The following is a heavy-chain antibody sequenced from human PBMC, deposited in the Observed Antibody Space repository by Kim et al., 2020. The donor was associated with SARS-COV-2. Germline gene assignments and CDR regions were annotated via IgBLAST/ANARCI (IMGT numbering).Heavy chain of an antibody. V-gene: IGHV3-53*01. CDR1: GFTVSSKD. CDR3: ARLDTAMVIIDY. J-gene: IGHJ4*02. D-gene: IGHD5-18*01. CDR2: IYSGGST. Sequence: GGSLRLSCAASGFTVSSKDMSWVRQAPGKGLEWVSVIYSGGSTYYADSVKGRFTISRDNSKNTLYLQMNSLRAEDTAVYYCARLDTAMVIIDYWGQGTLVTVSS.